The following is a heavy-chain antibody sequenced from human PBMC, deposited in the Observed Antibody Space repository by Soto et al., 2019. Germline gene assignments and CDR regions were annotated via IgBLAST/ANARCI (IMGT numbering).Heavy chain of an antibody. CDR3: AKGRGYVFGYFDY. Sequence: QVQLVESGGGVVQPGRSLRLSCAASGFTFSSYGMHWVRQAPGKGLEWVAVISYDGSNKYYADSVKGRFTISRDNSMNTLYLQMNSLRAEDTAVYYCAKGRGYVFGYFDYWGQGTLVTVSS. D-gene: IGHD5-18*01. CDR2: ISYDGSNK. V-gene: IGHV3-30*18. CDR1: GFTFSSYG. J-gene: IGHJ4*02.